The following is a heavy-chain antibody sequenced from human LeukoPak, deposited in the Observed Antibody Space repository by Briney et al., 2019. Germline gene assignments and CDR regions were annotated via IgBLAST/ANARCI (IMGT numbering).Heavy chain of an antibody. Sequence: GESLKISSKGSGYSFTSYWIGWVRPMPGKGLEWMGIIYPGDSDTRYSPSFQGQVTISADKSISTAYLQWSSLKASDTAMYYCARRDILTGYYWFDPWGQGTLVTVSS. CDR1: GYSFTSYW. D-gene: IGHD3-9*01. CDR3: ARRDILTGYYWFDP. CDR2: IYPGDSDT. V-gene: IGHV5-51*01. J-gene: IGHJ5*02.